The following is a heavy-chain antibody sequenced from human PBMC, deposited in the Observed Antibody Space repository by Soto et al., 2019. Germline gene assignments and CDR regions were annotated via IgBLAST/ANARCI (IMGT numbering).Heavy chain of an antibody. J-gene: IGHJ4*02. Sequence: QVQLVQSGAEVKKPGASVKVSCKAAGYTFTGYYMHWVRQAPGQGLEWMGWINPNSGGTKYAQKCQGRVTMTRDTSISTAYMELSRLRSDDTAVYYCARQAGRYSGSLPSYWGQGTLVTVSS. CDR3: ARQAGRYSGSLPSY. CDR1: GYTFTGYY. V-gene: IGHV1-2*02. CDR2: INPNSGGT. D-gene: IGHD1-26*01.